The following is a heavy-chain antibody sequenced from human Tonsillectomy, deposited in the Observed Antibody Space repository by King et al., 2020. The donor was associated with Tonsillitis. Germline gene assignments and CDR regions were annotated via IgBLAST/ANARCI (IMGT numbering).Heavy chain of an antibody. CDR3: ASAREAGYRSSWFISYYYYYGMDV. CDR1: GFTFSSYA. Sequence: VQLVESGGGVVQPGRSLRLSCAASGFTFSSYAMHWVRXXPGKGLXXVAXXXXXGXXXXXXXXXXXXFTISRDNSKNTLYLQMNSLRAEDTAVFYCASAREAGYRSSWFISYYYYYGMDVWGQGTTVTVSS. D-gene: IGHD6-13*01. V-gene: IGHV3-30*01. J-gene: IGHJ6*02. CDR2: XXXXGXXX.